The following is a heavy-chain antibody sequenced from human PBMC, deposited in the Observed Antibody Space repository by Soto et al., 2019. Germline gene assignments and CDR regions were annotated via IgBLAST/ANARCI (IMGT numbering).Heavy chain of an antibody. D-gene: IGHD3-16*01. V-gene: IGHV3-30*17. CDR2: ISYDVRNY. CDR3: ARDGAAF. Sequence: RVGEAPGKEREWVAVISYDVRNYYYADSVKGRFPISRDNSKNTLYRPMDSLSAEDTAVDYCARDGAAF. J-gene: IGHJ3*01.